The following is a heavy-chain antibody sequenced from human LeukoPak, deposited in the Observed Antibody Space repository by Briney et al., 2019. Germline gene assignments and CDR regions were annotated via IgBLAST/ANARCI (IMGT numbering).Heavy chain of an antibody. J-gene: IGHJ4*02. CDR1: GGTFSSYA. CDR3: ARYQTEAAAGALDY. Sequence: SVKVSCKASGGTFSSYAISWVRQAPGQGLEWMGGIIPIFGTANYAQKFQGRVTITADESTSTAYMELSRLRSDDTAVYYCARYQTEAAAGALDYWGQGTLVTVSS. V-gene: IGHV1-69*13. CDR2: IIPIFGTA. D-gene: IGHD6-13*01.